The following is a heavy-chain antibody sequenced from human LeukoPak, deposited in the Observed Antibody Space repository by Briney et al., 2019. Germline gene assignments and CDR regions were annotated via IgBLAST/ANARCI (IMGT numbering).Heavy chain of an antibody. V-gene: IGHV3-9*01. J-gene: IGHJ4*03. CDR1: GFNIDEYG. D-gene: IGHD2-21*01. Sequence: GRSLRLSCAASGFNIDEYGMHWVRQAPGKGLEWVSGISWNSGSEGYADSVKGRFTISRDNAKNSLYLQMNSLRAEDTALYYCAEGSAVIPKGYFDYWGQGTLVTVSS. CDR3: AEGSAVIPKGYFDY. CDR2: ISWNSGSE.